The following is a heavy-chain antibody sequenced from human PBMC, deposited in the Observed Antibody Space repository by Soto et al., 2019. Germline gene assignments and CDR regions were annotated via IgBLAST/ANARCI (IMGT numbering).Heavy chain of an antibody. D-gene: IGHD2-2*01. CDR2: ISGSGGST. J-gene: IGHJ6*02. CDR3: AKARSYCSSTSCQAALYYYGMDV. CDR1: GFTFSSYA. Sequence: PGGSLRLSCAASGFTFSSYAMSWVRQAPGKGLEWVSAISGSGGSTYYADSVKGRFTISRDNSKNTLYLQMNSLRAEDTAVYYCAKARSYCSSTSCQAALYYYGMDVWGQGTTVTVSS. V-gene: IGHV3-23*01.